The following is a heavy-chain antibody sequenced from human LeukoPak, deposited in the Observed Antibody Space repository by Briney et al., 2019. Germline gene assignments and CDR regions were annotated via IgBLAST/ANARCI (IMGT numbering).Heavy chain of an antibody. J-gene: IGHJ4*02. CDR1: GFTFGKYW. D-gene: IGHD3-3*01. CDR2: IKLDGSEK. Sequence: GGSLRLSCAASGFTFGKYWMSWVRQAPGKGLEWVANIKLDGSEKNYVDSVKGRFTISRDNTKNSLYLQMNSLRAEDTAVFYCARDQYDTWSRRGNFDSWGQGTLVIVSS. CDR3: ARDQYDTWSRRGNFDS. V-gene: IGHV3-7*03.